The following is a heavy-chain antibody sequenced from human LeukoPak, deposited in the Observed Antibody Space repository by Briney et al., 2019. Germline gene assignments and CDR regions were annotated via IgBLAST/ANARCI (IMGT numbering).Heavy chain of an antibody. J-gene: IGHJ4*02. V-gene: IGHV3-74*01. CDR3: ARDRSTVTTWIDY. CDR2: SNSDGSST. CDR1: GFTFNRHW. D-gene: IGHD4-17*01. Sequence: GGSLRLSCAASGFTFNRHWMHWVRQAPGKGLVWVSRSNSDGSSTVYADSVKGRFTISRDNAKNTLYLQMNSLRAEDTAVYYCARDRSTVTTWIDYWGQGTLVTVSS.